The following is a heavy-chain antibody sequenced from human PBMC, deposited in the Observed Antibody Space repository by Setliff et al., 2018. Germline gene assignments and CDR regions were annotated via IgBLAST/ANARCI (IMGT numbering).Heavy chain of an antibody. V-gene: IGHV3-23*01. CDR2: IDESGGGT. Sequence: GGSLRLSCAASGFTFSNYAMSWVRQAPGKGLEWVSAIDESGGGTYYADSVKGRFTISRDNSKNTLYLQMNSLRPEDTAVYYCTKRASYYDILTGANYLDTWGRGTLVTVSS. D-gene: IGHD3-9*01. J-gene: IGHJ4*02. CDR3: TKRASYYDILTGANYLDT. CDR1: GFTFSNYA.